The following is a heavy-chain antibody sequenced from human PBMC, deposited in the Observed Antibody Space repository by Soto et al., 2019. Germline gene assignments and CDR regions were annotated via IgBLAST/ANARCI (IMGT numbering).Heavy chain of an antibody. D-gene: IGHD3-10*01. V-gene: IGHV3-23*01. CDR1: GFTFSDFA. CDR2: LDGAGGST. J-gene: IGHJ6*02. CDR3: AAPRDEYGSGVSWFTYGMDI. Sequence: LSLSCLASGFTFSDFAMTWVRHVPGRGLEWVASLDGAGGSTYYAESVRGRFSISRDNSQNTLFLQMKRLTVDDTAIYYCAAPRDEYGSGVSWFTYGMDIWGQGTTVTVSS.